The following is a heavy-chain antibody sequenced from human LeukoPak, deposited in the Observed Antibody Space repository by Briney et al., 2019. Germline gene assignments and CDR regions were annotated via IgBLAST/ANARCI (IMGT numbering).Heavy chain of an antibody. D-gene: IGHD3-16*01. CDR3: ARETSQKGAHYMDV. J-gene: IGHJ6*03. CDR2: IIPIFGTA. Sequence: SVKVSCKASGDTFSSYAISWVRQAPGQGLAWMGGIIPIFGTANYAQKFQGRLTITADESTSTAYMELSSLRSEDTAVYYCARETSQKGAHYMDVWGKGTTVTISS. V-gene: IGHV1-69*13. CDR1: GDTFSSYA.